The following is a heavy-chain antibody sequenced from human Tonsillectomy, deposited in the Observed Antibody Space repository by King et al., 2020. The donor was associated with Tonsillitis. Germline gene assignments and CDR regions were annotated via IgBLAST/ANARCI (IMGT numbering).Heavy chain of an antibody. D-gene: IGHD1-7*01. J-gene: IGHJ4*02. Sequence: QLVQSGGGLVQPGGSLRLSCTASGFTFSNYWMSWVRQAPGKGLEWVAHLKQDGSEKFYVDSVRGRFTISRDNAKNTLYLQMNSLRAEDTAVYYGARGTGTTPPSIWGQGTLVTVSA. CDR3: ARGTGTTPPSI. CDR2: LKQDGSEK. V-gene: IGHV3-7*03. CDR1: GFTFSNYW.